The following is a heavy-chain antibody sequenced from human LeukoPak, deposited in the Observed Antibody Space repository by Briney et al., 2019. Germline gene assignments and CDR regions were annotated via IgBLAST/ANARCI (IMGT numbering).Heavy chain of an antibody. V-gene: IGHV3-64*01. CDR3: ARDRDGGFAFDI. J-gene: IGHJ3*02. CDR1: GFSFSNYV. Sequence: GGSLRLSCAASGFSFSNYVMHWVRQAPGKGLEYVSAIMPNGETRGYANSMKGRFTISRDNSKNTLYLQMGSLRAEDMAIYYCARDRDGGFAFDIWGQGTLVTDSS. CDR2: IMPNGETR. D-gene: IGHD2-15*01.